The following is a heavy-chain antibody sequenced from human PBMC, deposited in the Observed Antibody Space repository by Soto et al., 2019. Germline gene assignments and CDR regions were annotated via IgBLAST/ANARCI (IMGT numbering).Heavy chain of an antibody. CDR1: GGTFSSYT. V-gene: IGHV1-69*02. CDR3: ASRIAVPPRDAFDI. CDR2: IIPILGIA. J-gene: IGHJ3*02. Sequence: SVKVSCKASGGTFSSYTISWLRQAPGQGLEWMGRIIPILGIANYAQKFQGRVTITADKSTSTAYMELSSLRSEDTAVYYCASRIAVPPRDAFDIWGQGTMVTVSS. D-gene: IGHD6-19*01.